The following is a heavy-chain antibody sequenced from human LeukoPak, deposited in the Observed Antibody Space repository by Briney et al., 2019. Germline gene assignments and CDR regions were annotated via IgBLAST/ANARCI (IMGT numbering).Heavy chain of an antibody. CDR1: GFTFSNYA. CDR2: ISGSGGST. J-gene: IGHJ6*03. V-gene: IGHV3-23*01. CDR3: AKGATSLWFGESYYYYYYMDV. Sequence: GGSLRLSCAASGFTFSNYAMSWVRQAPGKGLEWVSAISGSGGSTYYADSVKGRFTISRDNSKNTLYLQMNSLRAEDTAVYYCAKGATSLWFGESYYYYYYMDVWGKGTTVTISS. D-gene: IGHD3-10*01.